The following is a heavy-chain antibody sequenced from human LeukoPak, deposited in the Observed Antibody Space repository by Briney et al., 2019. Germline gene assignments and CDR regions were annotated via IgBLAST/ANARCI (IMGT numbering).Heavy chain of an antibody. Sequence: SETLSLTCAVYGGSFSGYYWSWIRQPPGKGLEWIGEINHSGSTNYNPSLKSRVTMSVDTSKNQFSLKLSSVTAADTAVYYCARGIVGATDWGQGTLVTVSS. V-gene: IGHV4-34*01. CDR3: ARGIVGATD. CDR2: INHSGST. CDR1: GGSFSGYY. J-gene: IGHJ4*02. D-gene: IGHD1-26*01.